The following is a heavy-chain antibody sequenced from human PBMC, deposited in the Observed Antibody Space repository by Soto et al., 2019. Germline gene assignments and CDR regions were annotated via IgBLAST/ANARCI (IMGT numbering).Heavy chain of an antibody. CDR2: IIPIFGTA. V-gene: IGHV1-69*13. CDR3: ARLFAYCYDSSGYYYPFDY. CDR1: GGTFSSYA. Sequence: SVKVSCKASGGTFSSYAISWVRQAPGQGLEWMGGIIPIFGTANYAQKFQGRVTITADESTSTAYMELSSLRSEDTAVYYCARLFAYCYDSSGYYYPFDYWGQGTLVTVS. J-gene: IGHJ4*02. D-gene: IGHD3-22*01.